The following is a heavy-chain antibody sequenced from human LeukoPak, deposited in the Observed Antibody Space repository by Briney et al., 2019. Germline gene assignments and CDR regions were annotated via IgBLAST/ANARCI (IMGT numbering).Heavy chain of an antibody. Sequence: PSETLSLSCSVSGGSINSNSHHWDWIRQAPGKGLEWIGNIYYSGTTSYNPSLKSRVTISVDTSKNQFSLRLSSVTAADTAAYYCATRGDILTDYAFGYWGQGTLVTVSS. V-gene: IGHV4-39*01. CDR2: IYYSGTT. CDR3: ATRGDILTDYAFGY. CDR1: GGSINSNSHH. J-gene: IGHJ4*02. D-gene: IGHD3-9*01.